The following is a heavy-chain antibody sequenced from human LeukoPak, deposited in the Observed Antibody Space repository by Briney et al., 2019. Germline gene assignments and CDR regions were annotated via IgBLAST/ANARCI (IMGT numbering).Heavy chain of an antibody. Sequence: TGGSLRLSCAASGFTFSIYAMSWVRQAPGKGLQWVSSITSSGDGTYYADSVKGRFTISRDNYENMLYLQMNSLRVEDTAVYFCAKDRPNYYGSNGHYYRRDGDYWGQGTLVTVSS. J-gene: IGHJ4*02. D-gene: IGHD3-22*01. V-gene: IGHV3-23*01. CDR3: AKDRPNYYGSNGHYYRRDGDY. CDR2: ITSSGDGT. CDR1: GFTFSIYA.